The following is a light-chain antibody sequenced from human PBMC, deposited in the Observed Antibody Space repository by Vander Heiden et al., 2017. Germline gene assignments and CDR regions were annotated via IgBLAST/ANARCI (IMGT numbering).Light chain of an antibody. CDR2: LNSDGSH. Sequence: QLVLTQSPSASASLGASVKLTCTLSSGHSSYAIAWHQQQPETGPRYLMKLNSDGSHSKGDGIPYRFSGSSSGAERYLTISSLQSEDEADYYCQTWGTGPRVFGGGTKLTVL. CDR1: SGHSSYA. J-gene: IGLJ3*02. V-gene: IGLV4-69*01. CDR3: QTWGTGPRV.